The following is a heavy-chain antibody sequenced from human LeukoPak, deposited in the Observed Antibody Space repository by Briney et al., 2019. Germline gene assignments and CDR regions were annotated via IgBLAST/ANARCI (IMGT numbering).Heavy chain of an antibody. Sequence: SETLSLTCSVSGGSMSSYYWSWIRQPPGKGLEWIGNIYYSGSTNYNPSLKSRVTMSVDTSKKQFSLKLSSVTAADTAVYYCARAGTPITMIVVESNWFDPWGQGILVTVSS. CDR1: GGSMSSYY. V-gene: IGHV4-59*01. J-gene: IGHJ5*02. CDR2: IYYSGST. CDR3: ARAGTPITMIVVESNWFDP. D-gene: IGHD3-22*01.